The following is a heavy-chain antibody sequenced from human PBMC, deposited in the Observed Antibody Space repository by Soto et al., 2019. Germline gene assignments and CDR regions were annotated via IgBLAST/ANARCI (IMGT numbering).Heavy chain of an antibody. CDR3: ARDPTYYYDRGHGDY. V-gene: IGHV4-31*03. D-gene: IGHD3-22*01. CDR1: GGSISSGGYY. Sequence: PSETLSLTCTVSGGSISSGGYYWSWIRQHPGKGLEWIGYIYYSGSTYYNPSLKRRVTISVDTSKNQFSLKLSSVTAADTAVYYCARDPTYYYDRGHGDYWGQGTLVTVSS. CDR2: IYYSGST. J-gene: IGHJ4*02.